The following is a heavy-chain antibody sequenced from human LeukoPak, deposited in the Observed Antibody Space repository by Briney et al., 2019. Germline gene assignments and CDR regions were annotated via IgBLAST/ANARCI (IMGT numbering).Heavy chain of an antibody. CDR1: GFTVSSNY. CDR3: ARDRAAKARIGGMDV. Sequence: GGSLRLSCAASGFTVSSNYMSWVRQAPGKGLEWVSVIYSGGSTYYADSVKGRFTISRDNAKNSLFLQMNSLRVEDTGIYYCARDRAAKARIGGMDVWGQGTTVIVSS. J-gene: IGHJ6*02. CDR2: IYSGGST. D-gene: IGHD6-13*01. V-gene: IGHV3-53*01.